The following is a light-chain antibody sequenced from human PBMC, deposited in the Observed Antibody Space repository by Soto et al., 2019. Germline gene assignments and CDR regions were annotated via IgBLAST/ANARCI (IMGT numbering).Light chain of an antibody. Sequence: ETVLTQSPGTLSLSPGETATLSCRASQSVASNSLAWYQQKPGQAPRLLVYGASGRATDIPDRFSGRGSWTDFTLNINRLEPEDFAVYYCQNYDSSPYTFGQGTKLEIK. CDR2: GAS. CDR3: QNYDSSPYT. CDR1: QSVASNS. V-gene: IGKV3-20*01. J-gene: IGKJ2*01.